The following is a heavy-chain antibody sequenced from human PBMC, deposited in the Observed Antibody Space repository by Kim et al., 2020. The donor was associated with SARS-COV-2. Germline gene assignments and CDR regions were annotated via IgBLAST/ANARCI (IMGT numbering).Heavy chain of an antibody. CDR1: GYSFTSYW. V-gene: IGHV5-10-1*01. J-gene: IGHJ3*02. D-gene: IGHD3-10*01. CDR2: IDPSDSYT. Sequence: GESLKISCKGSGYSFTSYWISWVRQMPGKGLEWMGRIDPSDSYTNYSPSFQGHVTISADKSISTAYLQWSSLKASDTAMYYCSYEVPYGSGSYYSDAFDIWGQGTMVTVSS. CDR3: SYEVPYGSGSYYSDAFDI.